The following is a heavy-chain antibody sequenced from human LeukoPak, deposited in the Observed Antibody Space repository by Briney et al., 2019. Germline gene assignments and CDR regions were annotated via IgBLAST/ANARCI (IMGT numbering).Heavy chain of an antibody. CDR2: ISSSGSTI. V-gene: IGHV3-48*03. Sequence: GGSLRLSCAASGFTFSSFELNWVRQAPGKGLEWVSYISSSGSTIYYADSVKGRFTISRDNAKNSLYLQMNSLRAEDTAIYYCAKDAPLYGNNVFDDWGRGTLVTVSS. CDR3: AKDAPLYGNNVFDD. D-gene: IGHD4-11*01. CDR1: GFTFSSFE. J-gene: IGHJ4*02.